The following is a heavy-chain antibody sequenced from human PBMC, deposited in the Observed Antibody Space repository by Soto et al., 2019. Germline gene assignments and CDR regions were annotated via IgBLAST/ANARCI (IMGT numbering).Heavy chain of an antibody. Sequence: EVQLVQSGAEVKKPGESLKISCKGSGYSFTSYWIGWVRQMPGKGLEWMGIIYPGDSDTRYSPSFQGQVTISADKSISTAYLQWSSLKASDTAMYYCARQQDILMIVVGAFDYWGQGTLVTVSS. V-gene: IGHV5-51*01. CDR1: GYSFTSYW. CDR3: ARQQDILMIVVGAFDY. D-gene: IGHD3-22*01. J-gene: IGHJ4*02. CDR2: IYPGDSDT.